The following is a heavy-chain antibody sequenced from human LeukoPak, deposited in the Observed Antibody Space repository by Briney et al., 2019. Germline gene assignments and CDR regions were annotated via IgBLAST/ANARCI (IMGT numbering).Heavy chain of an antibody. CDR2: ISYDGSNK. V-gene: IGHV3-30*18. CDR1: GFTFSSYG. Sequence: GGSLRLSCAASGFTFSSYGMHWVRQAPGKGLEWVAVISYDGSNKYYAGSVKGRFTISRDNSKNTLYLQMNSLRAEDTAVYYCAKDRSRGYSPNWFDLWGQGTLVTVSS. CDR3: AKDRSRGYSPNWFDL. J-gene: IGHJ5*02. D-gene: IGHD5-18*01.